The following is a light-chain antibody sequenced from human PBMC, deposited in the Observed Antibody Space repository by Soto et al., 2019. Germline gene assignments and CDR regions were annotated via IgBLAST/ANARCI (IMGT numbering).Light chain of an antibody. V-gene: IGKV3-15*01. CDR2: GAS. CDR1: QSVSSN. J-gene: IGKJ1*01. Sequence: EIVMTQSPATLSVSPGERATLSCRASQSVSSNLAWYKQKPGQALRLLIYGASTRATGIPARFSGSGSGTEFTLTISSLQSEDFAVYYCQQYNNWRPLTFGQGTKVEI. CDR3: QQYNNWRPLT.